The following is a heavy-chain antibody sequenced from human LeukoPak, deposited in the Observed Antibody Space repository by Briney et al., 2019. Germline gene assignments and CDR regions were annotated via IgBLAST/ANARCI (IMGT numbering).Heavy chain of an antibody. D-gene: IGHD6-25*01. CDR1: GGSISSYY. CDR3: ARARGAEAIDY. J-gene: IGHJ4*02. Sequence: SETLSLTCTVSGGSISSYYWSWIRQPPGKGLEWIGYIYYSGSTNYNPSLKSRVTISVDTSKNQFSLKLSSVTAADTAVYYCARARGAEAIDYWGQGTLVTVSS. CDR2: IYYSGST. V-gene: IGHV4-59*12.